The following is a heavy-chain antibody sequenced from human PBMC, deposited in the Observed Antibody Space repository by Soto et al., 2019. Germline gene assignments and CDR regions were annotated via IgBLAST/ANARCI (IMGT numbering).Heavy chain of an antibody. CDR2: IYGGGTT. D-gene: IGHD6-19*01. CDR1: GFTGSSKY. Sequence: EVQLVESGGGLIQPGGSLRLSCAASGFTGSSKYMTWVRQAPGKGLEWVSVIYGGGTTYYADSVKGRFTISRDNSKNTLYLQVNSLRAEDTAVYYCVQTTGWPGFDFWGQGTLVTVSS. CDR3: VQTTGWPGFDF. J-gene: IGHJ4*02. V-gene: IGHV3-53*01.